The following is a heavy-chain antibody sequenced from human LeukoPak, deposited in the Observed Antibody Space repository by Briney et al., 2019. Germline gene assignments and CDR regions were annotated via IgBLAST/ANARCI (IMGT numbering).Heavy chain of an antibody. CDR3: ATEGKMVRGVYSDY. V-gene: IGHV7-4-1*02. Sequence: AASVKVSCKASGCTFTDYYMHWVRQAPGQGLEWMGWINTNTGNPTYAQGFTGRFVFSLDTSVSTAYLQISSLKAEDTAVYYCATEGKMVRGVYSDYWGQGTLVTVSS. J-gene: IGHJ4*02. CDR1: GCTFTDYY. CDR2: INTNTGNP. D-gene: IGHD3-10*01.